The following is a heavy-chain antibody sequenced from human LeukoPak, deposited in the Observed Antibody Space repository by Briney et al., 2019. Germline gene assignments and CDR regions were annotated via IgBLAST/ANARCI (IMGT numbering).Heavy chain of an antibody. Sequence: PSETLSLTCAVYGGSFSGYYWSWIRQPPGKGLEWIGEINHSGSTNYNPSLKSRVTISVDTSKNQFSLKLSSVTAADTAVYYCARDRTGRGYGYWGQGTLVTVFS. CDR1: GGSFSGYY. J-gene: IGHJ4*02. CDR3: ARDRTGRGYGY. V-gene: IGHV4-34*01. D-gene: IGHD1-14*01. CDR2: INHSGST.